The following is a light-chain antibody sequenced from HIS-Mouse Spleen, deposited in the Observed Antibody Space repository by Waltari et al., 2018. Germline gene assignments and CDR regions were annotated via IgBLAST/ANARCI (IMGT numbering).Light chain of an antibody. V-gene: IGLV3-25*03. Sequence: SYELTQPPSVSVSPGQTARITCSGDALPKQYAYWYQQKPGQAPVPVIYKDIERPSGIPERFSGSSSGTTVTLTISGVQAEDEADYYCQSADSSGTYHWVFGGGTKLTVL. CDR3: QSADSSGTYHWV. CDR1: ALPKQY. J-gene: IGLJ3*02. CDR2: KDI.